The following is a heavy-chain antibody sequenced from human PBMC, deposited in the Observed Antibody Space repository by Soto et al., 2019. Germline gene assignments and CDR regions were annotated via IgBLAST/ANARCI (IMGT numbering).Heavy chain of an antibody. J-gene: IGHJ6*03. CDR2: MNPNSGNT. CDR3: ARTVTYSSSYFYYYYYMDV. CDR1: GYTFTSYD. D-gene: IGHD6-13*01. Sequence: GASVKVSRKASGYTFTSYDINWVLQATGQGLEWMGWMNPNSGNTGYAQKFQGRVTMTRNTSISTAYMELSSLRSEDTAVYYCARTVTYSSSYFYYYYYMDVWGKGTTVTVSS. V-gene: IGHV1-8*01.